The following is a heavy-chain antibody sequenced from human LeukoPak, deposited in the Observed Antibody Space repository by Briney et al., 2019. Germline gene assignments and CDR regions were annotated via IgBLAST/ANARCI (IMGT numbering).Heavy chain of an antibody. CDR3: ARQMYSSGCSDY. D-gene: IGHD6-19*01. Sequence: GGSLRLSCAASGFTFSSYSMNWVRQSPGKGLEWISYISSSAYTIYYADSVKGRFTIFRDNAENSLYLQMDSLRDEDTAVYYCARQMYSSGCSDYWGQGTLVTVSS. CDR1: GFTFSSYS. J-gene: IGHJ4*02. V-gene: IGHV3-48*02. CDR2: ISSSAYTI.